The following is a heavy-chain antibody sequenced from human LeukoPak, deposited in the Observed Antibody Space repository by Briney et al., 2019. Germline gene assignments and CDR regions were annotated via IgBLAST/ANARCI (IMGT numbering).Heavy chain of an antibody. Sequence: PSETLSLTCAVYGGSFSGYYWSWIRQPTGKGLEWIGEINHSGSTSYNPSLTSRVTVSVDTSKKQFSLKLTSVTAADTAMYYCAGAEQQLAPSYYWGQGILVSVSS. D-gene: IGHD6-13*01. CDR3: AGAEQQLAPSYY. J-gene: IGHJ4*02. CDR1: GGSFSGYY. V-gene: IGHV4-34*01. CDR2: INHSGST.